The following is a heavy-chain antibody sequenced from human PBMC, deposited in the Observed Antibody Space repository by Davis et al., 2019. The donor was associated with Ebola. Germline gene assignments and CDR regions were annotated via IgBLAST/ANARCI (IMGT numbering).Heavy chain of an antibody. V-gene: IGHV1-18*01. CDR2: ISAYNGNT. J-gene: IGHJ4*02. Sequence: AASVKVSCKASGYTFKNYAISWVRQAPGQGLEWMGWISAYNGNTNYAQILQGRVTMTTDTSTGTAYMELRSLRSDDTAVYYCARGEDCTSASCSTYWGQGTLVTVSS. CDR3: ARGEDCTSASCSTY. D-gene: IGHD2-2*01. CDR1: GYTFKNYA.